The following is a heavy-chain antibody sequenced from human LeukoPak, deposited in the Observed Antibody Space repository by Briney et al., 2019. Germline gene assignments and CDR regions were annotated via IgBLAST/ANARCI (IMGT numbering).Heavy chain of an antibody. J-gene: IGHJ6*03. CDR3: ARRVVTLASYYFYMDV. CDR1: GGSISTYY. CDR2: IHNSGST. D-gene: IGHD3-22*01. V-gene: IGHV4-59*01. Sequence: SETLSLTCTVSGGSISTYYWSWIRQPPGKGLEWIGYIHNSGSTNYNPSLKSRVTISVDTSKNQFSLKLNSVTAADTAVYYCARRVVTLASYYFYMDVWGKGTTVSASS.